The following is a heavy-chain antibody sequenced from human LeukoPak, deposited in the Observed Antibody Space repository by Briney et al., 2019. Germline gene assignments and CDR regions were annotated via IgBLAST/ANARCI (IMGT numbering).Heavy chain of an antibody. V-gene: IGHV3-66*02. CDR1: GFTVSSNY. D-gene: IGHD3-22*01. J-gene: IGHJ4*02. CDR3: ARNYYDSSGYYVVSPPYFDY. Sequence: GGSLRLSCAASGFTVSSNYMSWVRQAPGKGLEWVSVIYSGGSTYYADSVKGRFTISRDNSKNTLYLQMNSLRAEDTAVYYCARNYYDSSGYYVVSPPYFDYWGQGTLVTVSS. CDR2: IYSGGST.